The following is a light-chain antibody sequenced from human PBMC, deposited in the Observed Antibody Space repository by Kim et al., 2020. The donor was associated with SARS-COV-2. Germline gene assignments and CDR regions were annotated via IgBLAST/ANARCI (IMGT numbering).Light chain of an antibody. Sequence: SPGEGVTLSCRASQSVNSNLAWYQQKPGQAPRLLIYGASTRATGIPPMFSGSGSGTDFILTISSLQSEDFAVYYCQQYNNWPPWTFGQGTKVDIK. V-gene: IGKV3-15*01. J-gene: IGKJ1*01. CDR1: QSVNSN. CDR2: GAS. CDR3: QQYNNWPPWT.